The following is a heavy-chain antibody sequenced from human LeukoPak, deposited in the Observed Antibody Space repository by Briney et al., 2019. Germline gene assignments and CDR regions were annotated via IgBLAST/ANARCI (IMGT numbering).Heavy chain of an antibody. J-gene: IGHJ4*02. V-gene: IGHV3-49*04. CDR2: ITSKAYGGTT. CDR1: GFNFEDYA. CDR3: TREVERGGSYWGVDS. Sequence: SGGSLRLSCATSGFNFEDYAMNWVRQAPGKGLESLGLITSKAYGGTTDLAASVKGRFSISRDESKPIAYLQMNSLKVEDTGVYYCTREVERGGSYWGVDSWGQGTLVTVSS. D-gene: IGHD1-26*01.